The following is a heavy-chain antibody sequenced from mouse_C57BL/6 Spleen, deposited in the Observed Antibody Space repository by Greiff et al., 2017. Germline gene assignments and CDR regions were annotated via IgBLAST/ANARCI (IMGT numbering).Heavy chain of an antibody. V-gene: IGHV2-9-1*01. CDR3: DRTEATVVAPKYVDV. CDR2: IWTGGGT. Sequence: VQLQQSGPGLVAPSQSLSITCTVSGFSLTSYAISWVRQPPGKGLEWLGVIWTGGGTNYNSALNSRLSISKDNSKSQVFLKMNSLQTDDTARYYCDRTEATVVAPKYVDVWGTGTTVTVSS. D-gene: IGHD1-1*01. J-gene: IGHJ1*03. CDR1: GFSLTSYA.